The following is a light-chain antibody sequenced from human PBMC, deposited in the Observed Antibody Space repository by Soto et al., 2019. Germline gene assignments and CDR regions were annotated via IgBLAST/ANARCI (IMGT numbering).Light chain of an antibody. Sequence: EIVLTQSPGTLSLSPGERATLSCRASQSVSSSYLAWYQQKPGQAPRLLIYGASSMATGIPDRFSGSGSGTDFNLTISRLEPEDVAVYYCQAYGSSPRTFGQGTKVDIK. CDR3: QAYGSSPRT. CDR1: QSVSSSY. J-gene: IGKJ1*01. V-gene: IGKV3-20*01. CDR2: GAS.